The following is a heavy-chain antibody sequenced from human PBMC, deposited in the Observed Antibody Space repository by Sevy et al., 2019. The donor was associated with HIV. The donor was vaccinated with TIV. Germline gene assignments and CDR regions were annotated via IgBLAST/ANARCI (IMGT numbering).Heavy chain of an antibody. CDR1: GFNINTYW. J-gene: IGHJ4*02. CDR3: VRAIVIEGSF. CDR2: IKYEGSEI. D-gene: IGHD2-2*01. Sequence: GGSLRLSCAASGFNINTYWMNWVRQAPGKGLEWVANIKYEGSEIYYVDSVRGRFTISIDKARNLIYLQMNSLRAEDTALYYCVRAIVIEGSFWGQGTLVTVSS. V-gene: IGHV3-7*01.